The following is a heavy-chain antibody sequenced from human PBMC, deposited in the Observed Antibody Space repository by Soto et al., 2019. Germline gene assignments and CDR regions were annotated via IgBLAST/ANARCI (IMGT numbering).Heavy chain of an antibody. CDR2: VRSKGNNYAT. Sequence: EVPLVESGGGLVQPGGSLKLSCAASGFAFSVSAMHWVRQASGKGLEWVGRVRSKGNNYATTYAASVKGRFTISRDDSKNTAYLQMNSLKAEDTAVYFCARFSASDNWCFDLWGRGTLVTVSS. D-gene: IGHD5-12*01. J-gene: IGHJ2*01. V-gene: IGHV3-73*02. CDR1: GFAFSVSA. CDR3: ARFSASDNWCFDL.